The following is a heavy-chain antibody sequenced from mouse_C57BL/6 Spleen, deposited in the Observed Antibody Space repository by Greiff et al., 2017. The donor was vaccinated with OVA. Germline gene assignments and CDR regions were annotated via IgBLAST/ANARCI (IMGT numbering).Heavy chain of an antibody. D-gene: IGHD4-1*01. CDR2: ISNGGGST. CDR1: GFTFSDYY. Sequence: EVQGVESGGGLVQPGGSLKLSCAASGFTFSDYYMYWVRQTPEKRLEWVAYISNGGGSTYYPDTVKGRFTISRDNAKNTLYLQMSRLKSEDTAMYYCARHGAGTDAMDYWGQGTSVTVSS. V-gene: IGHV5-12*01. J-gene: IGHJ4*01. CDR3: ARHGAGTDAMDY.